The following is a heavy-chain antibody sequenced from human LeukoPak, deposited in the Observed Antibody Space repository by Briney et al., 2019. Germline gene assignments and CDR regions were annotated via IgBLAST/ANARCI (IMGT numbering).Heavy chain of an antibody. Sequence: GGSLRLSCAASGFTFGSYWMSWVRQAPGKGLEWVANIKEDGSEKYYVDSLKGRFTISRDNARNSLYLQMNSLRAEDTAVYYCASGRQLGYWGQGTLVTVSS. CDR2: IKEDGSEK. J-gene: IGHJ4*02. V-gene: IGHV3-7*01. CDR3: ASGRQLGY. CDR1: GFTFGSYW. D-gene: IGHD6-13*01.